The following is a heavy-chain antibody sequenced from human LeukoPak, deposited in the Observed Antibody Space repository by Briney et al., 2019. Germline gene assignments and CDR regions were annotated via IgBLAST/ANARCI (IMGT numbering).Heavy chain of an antibody. Sequence: GGSLRLSCAASGFTFSSYAMHWVRQAPGKGLEWVAVISYDGSNKYYADSVKGRFTISRDNSKNTLYLQMNSLRAEDMAVYYCARDRGGGLEMYYFDYWGQGTLVTVSS. CDR2: ISYDGSNK. D-gene: IGHD3/OR15-3a*01. CDR1: GFTFSSYA. CDR3: ARDRGGGLEMYYFDY. J-gene: IGHJ4*02. V-gene: IGHV3-30-3*01.